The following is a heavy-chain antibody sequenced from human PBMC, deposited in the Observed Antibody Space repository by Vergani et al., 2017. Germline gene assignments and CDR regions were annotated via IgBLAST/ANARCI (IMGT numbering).Heavy chain of an antibody. CDR3: AIGGGYSSTGGFDY. Sequence: QVQLQESGPGLVKPSETLSLTCTVSGGSISSYYWSWIRQPPGKGLEWCGYIYYSGSTNYNPSLKSRVTISVDTSKNQFSLKLGSVTAADTAVYYCAIGGGYSSTGGFDYWGQGTLVTVSS. J-gene: IGHJ4*02. CDR2: IYYSGST. CDR1: GGSISSYY. V-gene: IGHV4-59*08. D-gene: IGHD6-19*01.